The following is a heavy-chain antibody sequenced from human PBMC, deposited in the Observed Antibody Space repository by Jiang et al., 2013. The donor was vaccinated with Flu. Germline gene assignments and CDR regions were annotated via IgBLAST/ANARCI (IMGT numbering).Heavy chain of an antibody. Sequence: QLLESGGGVVQPGRSLRLSCAASGFTFSSYGMHWVRQAPGKGLEWVAVIWYDGNNKYYADSVKGRFTISRDNSKNTLYLQMNSLRAGDTAVYYCARDQRESYDFWSGYTRPLDYWGQGTLVTVSS. D-gene: IGHD3-3*01. CDR1: GFTFSSYG. CDR3: ARDQRESYDFWSGYTRPLDY. V-gene: IGHV3-33*01. J-gene: IGHJ4*02. CDR2: IWYDGNNK.